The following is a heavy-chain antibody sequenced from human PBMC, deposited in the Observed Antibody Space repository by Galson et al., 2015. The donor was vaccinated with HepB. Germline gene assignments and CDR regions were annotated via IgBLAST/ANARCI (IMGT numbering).Heavy chain of an antibody. D-gene: IGHD3-3*01. CDR1: GFTLRPYA. CDR2: ISGSGGST. CDR3: VKGEMLRFLEWLSHAFDS. J-gene: IGHJ4*02. V-gene: IGHV3-23*01. Sequence: SLRLSCAASGFTLRPYAMSWVRQAPGKGLEWVSAISGSGGSTYYADSVKGRFTISRDNSKNTLSLQMNSLRAEDTAVYYCVKGEMLRFLEWLSHAFDSWGQGTLVTVSS.